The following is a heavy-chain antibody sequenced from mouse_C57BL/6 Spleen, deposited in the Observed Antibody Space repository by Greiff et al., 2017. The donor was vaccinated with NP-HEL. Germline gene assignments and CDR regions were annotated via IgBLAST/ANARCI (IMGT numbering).Heavy chain of an antibody. D-gene: IGHD2-2*01. CDR1: GYTFTDYN. Sequence: EVKLQESGPELVKPGASVKIPCKASGYTFTDYNMDWVKQSHGKSLEWIGDINPNNGGTIYNQKFKGKATLTVDKSSSTAYMELRSLTSEDTAVYYCARENYGYDGGYFDYWGQGTTLTVSS. CDR3: ARENYGYDGGYFDY. J-gene: IGHJ2*01. CDR2: INPNNGGT. V-gene: IGHV1-18*01.